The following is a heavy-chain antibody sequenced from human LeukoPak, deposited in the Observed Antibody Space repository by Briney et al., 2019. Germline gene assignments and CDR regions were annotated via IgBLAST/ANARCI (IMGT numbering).Heavy chain of an antibody. CDR3: AIGPGYGSGWYLY. CDR2: IYHSGST. CDR1: GYSFSSGYY. J-gene: IGHJ4*02. D-gene: IGHD6-19*01. Sequence: SETLSLTCAVSGYSFSSGYYWGWVGQPPGKGLEWIGSIYHSGSTYYNPSLKSRVTISVDTSKNQFSLKLSSVTAADTAVYHCAIGPGYGSGWYLYWGQGTLVTVSS. V-gene: IGHV4-38-2*01.